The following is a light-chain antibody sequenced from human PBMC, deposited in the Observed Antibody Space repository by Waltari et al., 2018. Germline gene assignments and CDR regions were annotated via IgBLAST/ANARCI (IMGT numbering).Light chain of an antibody. J-gene: IGKJ2*01. CDR1: QSVTSNY. CDR2: GAS. Sequence: ETVLTQSPGTLPLSPGERATLSCRASQSVTSNYLAWYQQKPGQAARLLIYGASSRATGIPDRFSCSGAGTECTLTISRLEPEDFAVYYCQQYDNSPRYTFGQGTKLEIK. V-gene: IGKV3-20*01. CDR3: QQYDNSPRYT.